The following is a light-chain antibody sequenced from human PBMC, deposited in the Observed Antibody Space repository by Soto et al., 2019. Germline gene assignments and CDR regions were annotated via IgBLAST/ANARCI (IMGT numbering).Light chain of an antibody. V-gene: IGLV2-14*03. CDR2: DVT. Sequence: QSALTQPASVSGSPGRSVTISCTGTSSDVGDFNYVSWYQHLPGRAPKLIIYDVTKRPSGISYRFYASKSGRTASLTISGRQAEDEAYYYCSSYSSSTTPVVFGGGTKLTVL. J-gene: IGLJ2*01. CDR1: SSDVGDFNY. CDR3: SSYSSSTTPVV.